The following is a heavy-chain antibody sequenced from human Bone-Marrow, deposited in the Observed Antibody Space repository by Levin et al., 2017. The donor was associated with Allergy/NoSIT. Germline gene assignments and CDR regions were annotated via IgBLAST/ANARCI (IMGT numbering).Heavy chain of an antibody. V-gene: IGHV2-5*02. Sequence: SGPTLVQPTPTLTLTCTFSGFSLSSNGVGVGWIRPAPGKALEWLALIYWDEDKRYSPSLKSRLNITKETSKNQVVLTMTSMAPVETGTYYRAHHKFWFAEFPFDFWGRGSLVPVSP. J-gene: IGHJ4*01. CDR2: IYWDEDK. CDR1: GFSLSSNGVG. CDR3: AHHKFWFAEFPFDF. D-gene: IGHD3-10*01.